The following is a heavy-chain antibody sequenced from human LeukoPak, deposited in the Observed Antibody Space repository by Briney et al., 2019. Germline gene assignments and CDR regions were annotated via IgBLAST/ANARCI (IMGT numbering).Heavy chain of an antibody. V-gene: IGHV4-34*01. CDR1: GGSFSGYY. Sequence: SETLSLTCAVYGGSFSGYYWSWIRPPPGKGLEWIGEINHSGSTNYNPSLKSRVTISVDTSKNQFSLKLSSVTAADTAVYYCARDGYDYWGQGTLVTVSS. J-gene: IGHJ4*02. D-gene: IGHD5-18*01. CDR3: ARDGYDY. CDR2: INHSGST.